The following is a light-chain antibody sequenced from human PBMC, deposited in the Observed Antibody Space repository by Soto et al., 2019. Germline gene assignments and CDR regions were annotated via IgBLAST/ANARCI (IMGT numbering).Light chain of an antibody. V-gene: IGKV1-5*01. CDR2: DAS. CDR1: QSISSW. Sequence: EIRMTQSPSTLSATVGDRVTITCRASQSISSWLAWYQQKPGKAPKLLIYDASSLESGVPSRFSGSGSGTEFTLTISSLQPDDFATYYCQQYNSYSQTFGQGTK. CDR3: QQYNSYSQT. J-gene: IGKJ1*01.